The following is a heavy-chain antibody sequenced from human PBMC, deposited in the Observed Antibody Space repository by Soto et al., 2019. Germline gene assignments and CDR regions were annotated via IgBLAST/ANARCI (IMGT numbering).Heavy chain of an antibody. J-gene: IGHJ4*02. CDR1: GYSFTYYG. CDR2: INPNNGNR. Sequence: QVQLVQSGAEVRKPGASVKVSCQGFGYSFTYYGVNWVRQAPGQGLEWMGWINPNNGNRNYAQKFEDRVTMTAVASTTTVYLELRSLKSDDMAIYYCTRDRLRGYDNSGFYSWGQGTQVTVSS. D-gene: IGHD3-22*01. CDR3: TRDRLRGYDNSGFYS. V-gene: IGHV1-18*03.